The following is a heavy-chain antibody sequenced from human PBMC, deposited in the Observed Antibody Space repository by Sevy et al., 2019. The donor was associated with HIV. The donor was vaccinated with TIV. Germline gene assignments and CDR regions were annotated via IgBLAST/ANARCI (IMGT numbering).Heavy chain of an antibody. CDR2: FIPMFDTA. CDR3: ASSYYESSGSSPLYYYGMDV. V-gene: IGHV1-69*13. CDR1: GGTFSNYA. D-gene: IGHD3-22*01. J-gene: IGHJ6*02. Sequence: PSVKVSCKASGGTFSNYAISWVRQAPGQGLEWMGGFIPMFDTANSAQKFQGRVTLTADGSTSTAYMELSSLRSEDTAVYYCASSYYESSGSSPLYYYGMDVWGQGTTVTVSS.